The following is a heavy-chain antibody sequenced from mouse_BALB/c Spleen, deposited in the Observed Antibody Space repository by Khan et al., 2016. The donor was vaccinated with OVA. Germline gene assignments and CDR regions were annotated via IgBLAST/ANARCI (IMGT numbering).Heavy chain of an antibody. D-gene: IGHD1-1*02. J-gene: IGHJ1*01. Sequence: QVRLQQSGPELKKPGETVKISCTASGYTFTNYGMNWVKQAPGKGLKWMGWINTYTGEPTYADDFKGRFAFSLETSASTAYLQINNLKNEDTATYFCASGGYWYFDVWGAGTTVTVSS. CDR2: INTYTGEP. CDR3: ASGGYWYFDV. V-gene: IGHV9-3-1*01. CDR1: GYTFTNYG.